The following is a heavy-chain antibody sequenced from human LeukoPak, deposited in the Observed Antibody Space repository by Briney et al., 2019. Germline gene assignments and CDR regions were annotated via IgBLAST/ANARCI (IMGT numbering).Heavy chain of an antibody. CDR3: ARGDGYHRALDY. D-gene: IGHD5-24*01. V-gene: IGHV4-59*01. CDR2: IYYSGST. CDR1: GGSISSYY. Sequence: PSDTLSLTCTVSGGSISSYYWSWIRQPPGKGLEWIGYIYYSGSTNYNPSLKSRVTISVDTSKNQFSLKLSSVTAADTAVYYCARGDGYHRALDYWGQGTLVTVSS. J-gene: IGHJ4*02.